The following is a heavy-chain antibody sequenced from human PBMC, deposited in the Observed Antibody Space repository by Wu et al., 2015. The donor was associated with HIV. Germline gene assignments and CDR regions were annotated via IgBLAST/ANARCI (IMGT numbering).Heavy chain of an antibody. CDR1: GGTFSTYT. V-gene: IGHV1-69*16. Sequence: QVQLVQSGAEVKKPGSSVKVSCKASGGTFSTYTMNWVRQAPGQGLEWMGRIIPALGTVKYAQNFQGRVTITTDGTDESTSTAYMELSSLRSDDTAVYFCTRSTFAGGSDTWYSFDKWGRGNSGLRLL. D-gene: IGHD6-13*01. J-gene: IGHJ4*02. CDR2: IIPALGTV. CDR3: TRSTFAGGSDTWYSFDK.